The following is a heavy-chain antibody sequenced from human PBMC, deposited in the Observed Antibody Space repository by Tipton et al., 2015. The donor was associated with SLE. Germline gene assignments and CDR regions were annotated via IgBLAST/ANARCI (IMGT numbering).Heavy chain of an antibody. V-gene: IGHV1-46*01. J-gene: IGHJ4*02. D-gene: IGHD2-8*01. CDR1: GYTLTSNY. Sequence: QSGAEVKEPGASVKVSCKASGYTLTSNYVQWVRQAPGQGLEWMGLIKPSDGKTTYAQKFQGRVTLTRDTPTSTVYMEVSGLRSDDTAVYYCARSMAFDYWGQGTLVTVST. CDR3: ARSMAFDY. CDR2: IKPSDGKT.